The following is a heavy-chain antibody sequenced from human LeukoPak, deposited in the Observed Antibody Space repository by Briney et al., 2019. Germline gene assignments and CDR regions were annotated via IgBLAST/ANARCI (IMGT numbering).Heavy chain of an antibody. CDR2: IKSKTDGGTT. J-gene: IGHJ6*03. CDR3: TTYPTYYDFWSGSFYMDV. D-gene: IGHD3-3*01. CDR1: GFTFSNAW. Sequence: GGSLRLSCAASGFTFSNAWMSWVRQAPGKGLEWVGCIKSKTDGGTTDYAAPVKGRFTISRDDSKNTLYLQMNSLKTEDTAVYYCTTYPTYYDFWSGSFYMDVWGKGTTVTVSS. V-gene: IGHV3-15*01.